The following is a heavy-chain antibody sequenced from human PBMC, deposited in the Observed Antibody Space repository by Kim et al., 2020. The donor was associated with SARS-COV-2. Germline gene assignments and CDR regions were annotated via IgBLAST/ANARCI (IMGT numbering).Heavy chain of an antibody. Sequence: LKSRVTISVDTSKNQFSLKLSSVTAADTAVYYCARFGYYDSSGFRTIDYWGQGTLVTVSS. V-gene: IGHV4-34*01. D-gene: IGHD3-22*01. CDR3: ARFGYYDSSGFRTIDY. J-gene: IGHJ4*02.